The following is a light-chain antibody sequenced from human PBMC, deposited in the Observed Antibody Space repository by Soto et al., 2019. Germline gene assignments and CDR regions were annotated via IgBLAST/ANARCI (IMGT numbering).Light chain of an antibody. J-gene: IGLJ1*01. CDR3: SSYAGSNNYV. Sequence: QSALTQPPSASGSPGQSVTISCTGTSSDVGGYNFVSWYQHHPGKAPKLIIYEVTKRPSGVPDRFSGSKSGNTASLTVSGLQAEGEAHYYCSSYAGSNNYVFGTGTKVTVL. V-gene: IGLV2-8*01. CDR1: SSDVGGYNF. CDR2: EVT.